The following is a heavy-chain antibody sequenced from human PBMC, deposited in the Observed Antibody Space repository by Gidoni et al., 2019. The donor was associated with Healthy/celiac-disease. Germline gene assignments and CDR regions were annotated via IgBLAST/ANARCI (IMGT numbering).Heavy chain of an antibody. D-gene: IGHD6-13*01. CDR2: ISYDGSNK. CDR1: GLTFSRYG. J-gene: IGHJ4*02. CDR3: AKDYTPRAAAGLFDY. V-gene: IGHV3-30*18. Sequence: QLPLVESGGGVVQPGRSLRLSCAASGLTFSRYGMHWVRQAPGKGLEWVAVISYDGSNKYYADSVKGRFTISRDKSKNTLYLQMNSLRAEDTAVYYCAKDYTPRAAAGLFDYWGQGTLVTVSS.